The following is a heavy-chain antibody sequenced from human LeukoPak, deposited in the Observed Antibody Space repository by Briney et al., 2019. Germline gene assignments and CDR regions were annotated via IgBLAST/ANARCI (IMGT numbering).Heavy chain of an antibody. D-gene: IGHD3-10*01. V-gene: IGHV3-23*01. CDR2: ISGSGGSI. CDR1: GFTFSSYA. J-gene: IGHJ4*02. CDR3: AKGMGGSGSSYDY. Sequence: PGGPLRLSCAASGFTFSSYAMSWVRQAPGKGLEWVSAISGSGGSIYYADSVKGRFTISRDNSKNTLYLQMNSLRAEDTAVYYCAKGMGGSGSSYDYWGQGTLVTVSS.